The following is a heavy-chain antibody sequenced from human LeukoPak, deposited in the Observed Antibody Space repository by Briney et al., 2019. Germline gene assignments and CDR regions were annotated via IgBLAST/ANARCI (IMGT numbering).Heavy chain of an antibody. Sequence: ASVKVSCKASAYSLTDHYIHWVRQAPGEGLEWMGWISPNTGGTIYAQKFQGRVTMTRDTSIITAYLELSGLRSDDTALYYCARDPGEGGNAFDLWGQGTMVTISS. V-gene: IGHV1-2*02. CDR3: ARDPGEGGNAFDL. J-gene: IGHJ3*01. D-gene: IGHD3-16*01. CDR1: AYSLTDHY. CDR2: ISPNTGGT.